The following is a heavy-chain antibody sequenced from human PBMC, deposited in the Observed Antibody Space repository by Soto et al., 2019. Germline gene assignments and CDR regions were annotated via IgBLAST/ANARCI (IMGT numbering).Heavy chain of an antibody. V-gene: IGHV1-18*01. CDR2: ISAYNGNT. CDR1: GYTFTSYG. Sequence: EASVKVSCKASGYTFTSYGISWVRQAPGQGLEWMGWISAYNGNTNYAQKLQGRVTMTTDTSTSTAYMELRSLRSDDTAVYYCARDRSGHTVKTYYFDYWGQGTLVTVSS. J-gene: IGHJ4*02. CDR3: ARDRSGHTVKTYYFDY.